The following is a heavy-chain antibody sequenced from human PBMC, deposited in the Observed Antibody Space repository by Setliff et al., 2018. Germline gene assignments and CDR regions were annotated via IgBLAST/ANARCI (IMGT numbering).Heavy chain of an antibody. J-gene: IGHJ4*02. CDR2: MWSDGTKK. Sequence: LRLSCAASGFIFRNYGIHWVRQTPGKGLEWVAVMWSDGTKKYYADSVKGRFTVSRDISRNTVFLDMNSLRAEDTAVYHCARDIDTTSHYGMFDYWGQGALVTVSS. V-gene: IGHV3-33*01. CDR3: ARDIDTTSHYGMFDY. D-gene: IGHD3-9*01. CDR1: GFIFRNYG.